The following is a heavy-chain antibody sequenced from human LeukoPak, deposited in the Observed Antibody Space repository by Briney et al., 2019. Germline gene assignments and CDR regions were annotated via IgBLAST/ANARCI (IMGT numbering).Heavy chain of an antibody. CDR1: GFTFSSYG. CDR3: AKDLKAHIVVVTAADY. D-gene: IGHD2-21*02. CDR2: ISYDGSNK. J-gene: IGHJ4*02. V-gene: IGHV3-30*18. Sequence: GGSLRLSCAASGFTFSSYGMHWVRQAPGKGLEGVAVISYDGSNKYYADSVKGRFTISRDNSKNTLYLQMNSLRAEDTAVYYCAKDLKAHIVVVTAADYWGQGTLVTVSS.